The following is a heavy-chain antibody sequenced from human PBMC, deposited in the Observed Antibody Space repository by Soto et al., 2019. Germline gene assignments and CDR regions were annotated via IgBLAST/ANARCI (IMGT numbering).Heavy chain of an antibody. CDR3: ARGYYYGSGRPTPGGMDV. J-gene: IGHJ6*02. Sequence: QVHLVQSGAEVKKPGASVKVSCKASGYTFTNYDINWVRQAPGQGLEWMGWISTYTGNTNYAQKLQGRVTMTTDTSTLTXXMELRSLRSDDTAVYYCARGYYYGSGRPTPGGMDVWGQGTTVTVSS. CDR2: ISTYTGNT. V-gene: IGHV1-18*01. CDR1: GYTFTNYD. D-gene: IGHD3-10*01.